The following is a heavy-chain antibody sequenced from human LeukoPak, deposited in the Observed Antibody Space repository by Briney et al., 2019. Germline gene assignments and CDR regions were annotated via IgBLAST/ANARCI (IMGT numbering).Heavy chain of an antibody. D-gene: IGHD2-15*01. CDR1: GGTFSSYA. CDR3: ARFVVGYDAFDI. Sequence: ASVKVSCKASGGTFSSYAISWVRQAPGQGLEWMGRIIPIFGTANYAQKFQGRVTITTDESTSTAYMELSSLRSEDTALYYCARFVVGYDAFDIWGQGTMVTVSS. CDR2: IIPIFGTA. J-gene: IGHJ3*02. V-gene: IGHV1-69*05.